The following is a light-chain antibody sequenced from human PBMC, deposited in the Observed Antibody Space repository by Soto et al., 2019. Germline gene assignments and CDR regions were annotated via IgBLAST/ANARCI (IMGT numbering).Light chain of an antibody. V-gene: IGKV3-20*01. J-gene: IGKJ1*01. Sequence: ELVLTQSPGTLSLSPGDRATLSCMASKSVGSNYVGWYQQKPGQTPRLLIYGTSNRATGIPDRFSGRGSGTEFTLTSSRLEPEDFAVYYCQQYSNSTPWTFGQGTKVEIK. CDR2: GTS. CDR3: QQYSNSTPWT. CDR1: KSVGSNY.